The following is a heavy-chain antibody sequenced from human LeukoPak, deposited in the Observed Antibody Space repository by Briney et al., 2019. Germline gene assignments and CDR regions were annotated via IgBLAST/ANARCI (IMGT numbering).Heavy chain of an antibody. J-gene: IGHJ5*02. CDR1: GFTFSSYS. V-gene: IGHV3-23*01. Sequence: GGSLRLSCAASGFTFSSYSMSWVRQAPGKGLEWVSAINDSGGSTYYADSVKGRFAISRDNSKNTLWLQMDSLRADDTAVYYCARQDPSSSGWYPWGQGTLVTVSS. CDR2: INDSGGST. CDR3: ARQDPSSSGWYP. D-gene: IGHD6-13*01.